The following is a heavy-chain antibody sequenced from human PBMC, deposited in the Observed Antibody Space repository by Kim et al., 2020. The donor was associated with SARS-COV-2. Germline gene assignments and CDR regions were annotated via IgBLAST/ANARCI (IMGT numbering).Heavy chain of an antibody. CDR3: ARGNLGGYYRY. Sequence: SETLSLTCAVYGGSFSGYYWSWIRQPPGKGLEWIGEINHSGSTNYNPSLKSRVTISVDTSKNQFSLKLSSVTAADTAVYYCARGNLGGYYRYWGQGTLVTVSS. CDR1: GGSFSGYY. V-gene: IGHV4-34*01. CDR2: INHSGST. D-gene: IGHD3-22*01. J-gene: IGHJ4*02.